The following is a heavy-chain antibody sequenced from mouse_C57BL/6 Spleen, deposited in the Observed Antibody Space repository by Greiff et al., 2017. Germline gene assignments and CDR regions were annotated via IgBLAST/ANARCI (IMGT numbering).Heavy chain of an antibody. V-gene: IGHV1-18*01. CDR3: ARRRLGFAY. CDR2: INPNNGGT. J-gene: IGHJ3*01. D-gene: IGHD3-2*02. Sequence: EVQGVESGPELVKPGASVKIPCKASGYTFTDYNMDWVKQSHGKSLEWIGDINPNNGGTIYNQKFKGKATLTVDTSSSTAYMELRSLTSEDTAVYYCARRRLGFAYWGQGTLVTVSA. CDR1: GYTFTDYN.